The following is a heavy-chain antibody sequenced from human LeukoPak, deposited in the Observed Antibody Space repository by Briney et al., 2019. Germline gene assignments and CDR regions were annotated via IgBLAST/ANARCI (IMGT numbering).Heavy chain of an antibody. CDR1: GGSISNYY. J-gene: IGHJ5*02. CDR3: ARVEAVAGNNWFDP. CDR2: IYYSGST. Sequence: SETLSLTCTVSGGSISNYYWSWIRQPPGKGLEWIGYIYYSGSTNYNPSLKSRITISVDTSKNQFSLKLSSVTAADTAVYYCARVEAVAGNNWFDPWGQVTLVTVSS. V-gene: IGHV4-59*01. D-gene: IGHD6-19*01.